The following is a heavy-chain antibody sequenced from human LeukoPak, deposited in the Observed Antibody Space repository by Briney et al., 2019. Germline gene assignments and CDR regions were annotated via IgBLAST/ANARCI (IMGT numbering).Heavy chain of an antibody. CDR3: ARDRRKAAAGIYYGMDV. J-gene: IGHJ6*02. V-gene: IGHV4-59*01. CDR1: GGSISSYY. D-gene: IGHD6-13*01. CDR2: IYYSGST. Sequence: TSETLSLTCTVSGGSISSYYWSWIRQPPGKGLEWIGYIYYSGSTNYNPSLKSRVTISVDTSKNQFSLKLSSVTAADTAVYCCARDRRKAAAGIYYGMDVWGQGTTVTVSS.